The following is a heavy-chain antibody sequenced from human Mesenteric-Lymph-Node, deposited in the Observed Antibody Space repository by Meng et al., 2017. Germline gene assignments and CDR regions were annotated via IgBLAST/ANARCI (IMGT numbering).Heavy chain of an antibody. J-gene: IGHJ3*01. D-gene: IGHD3-10*01. CDR3: GKPFHFINAFDF. V-gene: IGHV3-43D*03. CDR1: GSAFDDFA. Sequence: GESLKTSCAASGSAFDDFAMHWVRQRPGQGLEWVSTITWDGGRTYYADSVKGRFTISRDNGGDSLFLQMTSLRVEDTALYYCGKPFHFINAFDFWGQGTMVTVSS. CDR2: ITWDGGRT.